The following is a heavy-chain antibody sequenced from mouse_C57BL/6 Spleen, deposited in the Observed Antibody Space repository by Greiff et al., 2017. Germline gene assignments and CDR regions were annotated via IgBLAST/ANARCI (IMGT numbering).Heavy chain of an antibody. Sequence: QVQLKESGAELARPGASVKLSCKASGYTFTSYGISWVKQRTGQGLEWIGEIYPRSGNTYYNEKFKGKATLTADKSSSTAYMELRSLTSEDSAVYFCARCDGNYHDYWGQGTTLTVSS. D-gene: IGHD2-1*01. J-gene: IGHJ2*01. CDR3: ARCDGNYHDY. CDR2: IYPRSGNT. CDR1: GYTFTSYG. V-gene: IGHV1-81*01.